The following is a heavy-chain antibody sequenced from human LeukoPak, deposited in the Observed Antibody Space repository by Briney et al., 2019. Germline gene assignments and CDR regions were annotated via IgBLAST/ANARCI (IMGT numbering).Heavy chain of an antibody. CDR3: AKTSAGIRGGYFDY. Sequence: SETLSLTCAVYGGSFSGYYWSWLRQPPGKGLEWIGEINHSGSTNYNPSLKSRVTISVDTSKNQFSLKLSSVTAADTAVYYCAKTSAGIRGGYFDYWGQGTLVTVSS. V-gene: IGHV4-34*01. CDR2: INHSGST. D-gene: IGHD3-10*01. CDR1: GGSFSGYY. J-gene: IGHJ4*02.